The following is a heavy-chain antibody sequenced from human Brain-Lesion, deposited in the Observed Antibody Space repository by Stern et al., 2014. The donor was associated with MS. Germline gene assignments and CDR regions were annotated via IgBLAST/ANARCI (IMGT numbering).Heavy chain of an antibody. D-gene: IGHD2-15*01. CDR2: IYQSGTT. Sequence: QLQLQESGSGLVKPSQTLSLTCAVSGVSISSGGFSWSWVRQAPGKGLEWIGYIYQSGTTSYNPALQNRVTLSVDTANNHVSPNMTSVTAADTAVYYCASGLGYCAGGSGFPGDLSFIYWGQGALVAVSS. CDR1: GVSISSGGFS. J-gene: IGHJ4*02. V-gene: IGHV4-30-2*01. CDR3: ASGLGYCAGGSGFPGDLSFIY.